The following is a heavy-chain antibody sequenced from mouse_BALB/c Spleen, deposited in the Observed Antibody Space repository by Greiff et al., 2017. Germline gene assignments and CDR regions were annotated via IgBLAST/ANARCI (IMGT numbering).Heavy chain of an antibody. D-gene: IGHD2-1*01. J-gene: IGHJ2*01. Sequence: EVQLVESGGGLVQPGGSLKLSCAASGFTFGSYGMSWVRQTPDKRLELVATINSNGGSTYYPDSVKGRFTISRDNAKNTLYLQMSSLKSEDTAMYYCAREDYYGNYGYWGQGTTLTVSS. CDR1: GFTFGSYG. CDR3: AREDYYGNYGY. CDR2: INSNGGST. V-gene: IGHV5-6-3*01.